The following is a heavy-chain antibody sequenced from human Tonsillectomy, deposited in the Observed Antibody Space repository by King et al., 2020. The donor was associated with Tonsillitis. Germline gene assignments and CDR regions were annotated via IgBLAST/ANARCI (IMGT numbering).Heavy chain of an antibody. V-gene: IGHV4-61*01. J-gene: IGHJ4*02. CDR1: GGSVSSGSYY. Sequence: QLQESGPGLVKPSETLSLTCTVSGGSVSSGSYYWSWIRQPPGKGLEWIGYIYYSGRTNYNPSLKSRVTISVDTAKYPFSLKLSAVTAADTAVYYCARDGYFGFDYWGQGTLVTVSS. CDR2: IYYSGRT. D-gene: IGHD3-9*01. CDR3: ARDGYFGFDY.